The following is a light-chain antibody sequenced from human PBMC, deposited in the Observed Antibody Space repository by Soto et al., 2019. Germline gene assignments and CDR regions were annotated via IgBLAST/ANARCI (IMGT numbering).Light chain of an antibody. CDR3: QQYGDWPLT. V-gene: IGKV3-15*01. CDR2: ATS. J-gene: IGKJ4*01. Sequence: EIVLTQSPATLSVSPGERATLSCRASQSVGNNFAWYQQKPGQAPRLLIFATSTRATGVPARFSGSGSGAAFPLTISSLQAEDFAVYYCQQYGDWPLTFGGGAKVEIE. CDR1: QSVGNN.